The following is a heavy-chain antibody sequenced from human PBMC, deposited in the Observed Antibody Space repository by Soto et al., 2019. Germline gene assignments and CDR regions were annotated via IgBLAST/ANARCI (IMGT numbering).Heavy chain of an antibody. CDR1: GYTFTSYA. V-gene: IGHV1-3*01. J-gene: IGHJ5*02. CDR3: ARNGYCSGGSCYYAWFDP. Sequence: QVQLVQSGAEVKKPGASVKVSCKASGYTFTSYAMHWVRQAPGQRLEWMGRINAGNGNTKYSQKFQGRVTITRDTAASTAYMELSSLRSEDTAVYYCARNGYCSGGSCYYAWFDPWGQGTLVTVSS. CDR2: INAGNGNT. D-gene: IGHD2-15*01.